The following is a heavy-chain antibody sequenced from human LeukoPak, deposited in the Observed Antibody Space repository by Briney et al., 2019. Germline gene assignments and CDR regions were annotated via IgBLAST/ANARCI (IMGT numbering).Heavy chain of an antibody. V-gene: IGHV3-21*01. D-gene: IGHD3-22*01. CDR2: ISSSSSYI. CDR1: GFTFSSYS. Sequence: GGSLRLSCAASGFTFSSYSMNWVRQAPGKGLEWVSSISSSSSYIYYADSVKGRFTISRDNAKNSLYLQMNSLRAEDTAAYYCARGGYYYDSSGYYGLAGEAEYFQHWGQGTLVTVSS. J-gene: IGHJ1*01. CDR3: ARGGYYYDSSGYYGLAGEAEYFQH.